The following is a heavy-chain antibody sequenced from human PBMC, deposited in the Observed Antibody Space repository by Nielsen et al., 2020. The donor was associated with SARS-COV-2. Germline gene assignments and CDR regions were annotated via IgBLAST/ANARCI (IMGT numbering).Heavy chain of an antibody. J-gene: IGHJ3*02. CDR3: ASVGISSSWSPLAFDI. Sequence: GGSLRLSCAASGFTFSSYWMSWVRQAPGKGLEWVANIKQDGSEKYYVDSVKGRFTISRDNAKNSLYLQMNSLRAEDTAVYYCASVGISSSWSPLAFDIWGQGTMVTVSS. CDR2: IKQDGSEK. D-gene: IGHD6-13*01. V-gene: IGHV3-7*05. CDR1: GFTFSSYW.